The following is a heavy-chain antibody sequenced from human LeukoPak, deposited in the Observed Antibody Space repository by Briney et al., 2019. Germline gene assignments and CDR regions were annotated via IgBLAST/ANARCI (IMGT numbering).Heavy chain of an antibody. CDR1: GGSISSYY. CDR3: ARHYSSSWYGSYYYYMDV. Sequence: PSETLSLTCTLSGGSISSYYWSWIRQPPGKGLEWIGYIYYSGSTNYNPSLKSRVTISVDTSKNQFSLKLSSVTAADTAVYYCARHYSSSWYGSYYYYMDVWGKGTTVTVSS. V-gene: IGHV4-59*01. CDR2: IYYSGST. J-gene: IGHJ6*03. D-gene: IGHD6-13*01.